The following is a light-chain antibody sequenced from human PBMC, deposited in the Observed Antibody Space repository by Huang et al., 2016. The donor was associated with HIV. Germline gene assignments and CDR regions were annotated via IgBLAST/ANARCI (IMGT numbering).Light chain of an antibody. Sequence: DIVMTQSPDSLAVSLGERATINCKSSQSLLYKSNNKTYLAWYQQKLGQPPQVLIYWSSTLIAGVPDRFSVSGSGTHFTLTISSLQAEDVTFYYCHQYYETPRTFGQGTKVEIK. CDR2: WSS. CDR1: QSLLYKSNNKTY. V-gene: IGKV4-1*01. CDR3: HQYYETPRT. J-gene: IGKJ1*01.